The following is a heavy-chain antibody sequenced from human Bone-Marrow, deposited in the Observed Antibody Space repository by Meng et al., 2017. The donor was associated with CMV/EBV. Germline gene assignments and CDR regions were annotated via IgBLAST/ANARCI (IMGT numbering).Heavy chain of an antibody. D-gene: IGHD2/OR15-2a*01. CDR3: VRAGNYKDTTDSTGGFAD. Sequence: GGPLRLSFAAPGFTFSSYAMHWVRQAQGKGREWVAVISYDGSNKYYADSVTGRFTISRDKSKTTLPLQMNSLRAEDTVVYYCVRAGNYKDTTDSTGGFADWGPGNLVNVSS. J-gene: IGHJ4*02. CDR2: ISYDGSNK. CDR1: GFTFSSYA. V-gene: IGHV3-30*04.